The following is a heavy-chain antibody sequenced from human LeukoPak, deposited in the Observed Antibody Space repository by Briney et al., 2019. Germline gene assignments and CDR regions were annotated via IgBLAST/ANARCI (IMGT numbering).Heavy chain of an antibody. J-gene: IGHJ6*03. CDR1: AGSISSGSYY. D-gene: IGHD3-16*01. CDR2: IYTSGST. V-gene: IGHV4-61*02. Sequence: SQTLSLTCTVSAGSISSGSYYWSWIRQPAGKGLEWIGRIYTSGSTNYNPSLKSRVTISVDPSKNQFSLKLSSVTAADTAVYYCARVMTTFYYYYMDVWGKGTTVTVSS. CDR3: ARVMTTFYYYYMDV.